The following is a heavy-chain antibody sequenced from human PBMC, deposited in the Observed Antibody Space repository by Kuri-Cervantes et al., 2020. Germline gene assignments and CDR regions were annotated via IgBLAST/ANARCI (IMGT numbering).Heavy chain of an antibody. V-gene: IGHV4-34*01. J-gene: IGHJ4*02. D-gene: IGHD6-19*01. CDR3: ARGQGKRSSSGWASMGY. CDR2: INHSGST. Sequence: SETLSLTCAVSGGPFSNYYWSWIRQPPGKGLEWIGEINHSGSTNYNPSLKSRVTISVDTSKNQFSLKLSSVTAADTAVYYCARGQGKRSSSGWASMGYWGQGTLVTVSS. CDR1: GGPFSNYY.